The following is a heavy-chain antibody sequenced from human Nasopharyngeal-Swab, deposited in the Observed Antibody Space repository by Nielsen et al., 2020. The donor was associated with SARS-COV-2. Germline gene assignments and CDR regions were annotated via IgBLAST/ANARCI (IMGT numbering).Heavy chain of an antibody. CDR2: IFTGVST. J-gene: IGHJ6*03. V-gene: IGHV3-66*01. Sequence: LSLTCAASGLTVNSNYMSWVRQAPGKGLEWVSVIFTGVSTYYADSVRGRFTISRDSSKNTVYLQMNRLRAEDTALYYCATHSPNNNCRDATCRYYYYYMGVWGKGTTVTVSS. D-gene: IGHD3-10*01. CDR3: ATHSPNNNCRDATCRYYYYYMGV. CDR1: GLTVNSNY.